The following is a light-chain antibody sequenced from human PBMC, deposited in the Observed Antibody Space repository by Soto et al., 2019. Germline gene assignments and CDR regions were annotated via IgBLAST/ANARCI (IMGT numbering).Light chain of an antibody. J-gene: IGLJ2*01. Sequence: QSVLTQPPSASGTPGQRVTISCSGSSSNIGSNTVSWYQQLPGASPRLLMFNNDQRPSGVPDRFSGSNSGTSASLAISGLESEDEADYYCAAWDDSLTGPLFGGGTQLTVL. CDR3: AAWDDSLTGPL. V-gene: IGLV1-44*01. CDR1: SSNIGSNT. CDR2: NND.